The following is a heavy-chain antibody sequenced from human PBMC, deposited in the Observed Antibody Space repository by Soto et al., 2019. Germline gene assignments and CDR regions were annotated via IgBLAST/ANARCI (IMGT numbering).Heavy chain of an antibody. J-gene: IGHJ5*02. V-gene: IGHV4-34*01. D-gene: IGHD2-2*01. CDR1: GGSFSGYY. CDR2: INHSGST. Sequence: QVQLQQWGAGLLKPSETLSLTCAVYGGSFSGYYWSWIRQPPGKGLEWIGEINHSGSTNYNPSLKSRVTISVDTSKNQFSLKLSSVTAADTAVYYCARGGIVVVPAARRFDPWGQGTLVVVSS. CDR3: ARGGIVVVPAARRFDP.